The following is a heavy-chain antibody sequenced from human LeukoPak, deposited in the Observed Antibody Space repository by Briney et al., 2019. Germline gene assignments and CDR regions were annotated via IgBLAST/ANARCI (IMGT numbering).Heavy chain of an antibody. CDR3: ARVQITFYYYDSSGLYYFDY. CDR1: GFTFSSYW. J-gene: IGHJ4*02. D-gene: IGHD3-22*01. V-gene: IGHV3-7*01. Sequence: GGSLRLSCAASGFTFSSYWMSWVRQAPGKGLEWVANIKQDGSEKYYVDSVKGRFTISRDNAKNSLYLQMNSLRAEDTAVYYCARVQITFYYYDSSGLYYFDYWGQGTLVTVSS. CDR2: IKQDGSEK.